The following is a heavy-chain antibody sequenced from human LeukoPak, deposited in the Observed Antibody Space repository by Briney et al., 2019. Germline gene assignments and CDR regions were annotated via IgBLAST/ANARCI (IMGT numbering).Heavy chain of an antibody. V-gene: IGHV6-1*01. CDR1: GDSVSSNSAA. CDR2: TYYRSKWFN. J-gene: IGHJ4*02. D-gene: IGHD3-22*01. Sequence: SQTLSLTCAISGDSVSSNSAAWNWIRQSPSRGLEWLGRTYYRSKWFNNYAISMRSRITINLDTSKNQLSLQLKSVTPEDTAVYYCARERSSGPFFDYWGQGMLVTVSS. CDR3: ARERSSGPFFDY.